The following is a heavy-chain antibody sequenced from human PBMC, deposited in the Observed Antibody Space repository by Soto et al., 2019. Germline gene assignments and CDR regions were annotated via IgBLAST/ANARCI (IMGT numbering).Heavy chain of an antibody. Sequence: QVQLVESGGGVVQPGRSLRLSCAASGFTFSSYAMHWVRQAPGKGLEWVAVISYDGSNKYYADSVKGRFTISRDNSKNTVYLQMNSLRAEDTAVYYCARSPGLYGRDVWGQGTTVTVSS. CDR3: ARSPGLYGRDV. J-gene: IGHJ6*02. CDR2: ISYDGSNK. V-gene: IGHV3-30-3*01. CDR1: GFTFSSYA.